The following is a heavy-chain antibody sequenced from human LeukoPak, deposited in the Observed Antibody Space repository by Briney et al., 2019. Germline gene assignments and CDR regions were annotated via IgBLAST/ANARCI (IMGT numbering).Heavy chain of an antibody. Sequence: SGTLSLTCTVSGGSISSYYWSWIRQPPGKGLEWIGHIYYSGSSNYNPSLKSRVTISVDTSKNQFSLKLSSVTAADTAVYYCAGRESGYYFYWGQGTLVTVSS. D-gene: IGHD3-22*01. J-gene: IGHJ4*02. CDR3: AGRESGYYFY. CDR1: GGSISSYY. V-gene: IGHV4-59*08. CDR2: IYYSGSS.